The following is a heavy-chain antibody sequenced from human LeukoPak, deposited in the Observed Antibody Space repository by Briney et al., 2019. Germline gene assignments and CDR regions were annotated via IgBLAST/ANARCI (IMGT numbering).Heavy chain of an antibody. Sequence: PSGTLSLTXAVYGGSFSGYYWSWIGQPPGKGLEWIGEINHSGSTNYNPSLKSRVTISVDTSKNQFSLKLSSVTAADTAVYYCARGQRFRFLEWLVAIDYWGQGTLVTVSS. V-gene: IGHV4-34*01. CDR1: GGSFSGYY. CDR3: ARGQRFRFLEWLVAIDY. J-gene: IGHJ4*02. CDR2: INHSGST. D-gene: IGHD3-3*01.